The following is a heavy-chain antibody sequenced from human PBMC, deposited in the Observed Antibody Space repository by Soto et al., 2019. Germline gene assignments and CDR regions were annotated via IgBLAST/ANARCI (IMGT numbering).Heavy chain of an antibody. Sequence: GGSLRLSCAASGFTFSSYAMSWVRQAPGKGLEWVSAISGSGGSTYYADSVKGRFTISRDNSKNTLYLQMNSLRAEDTAVYYCAKDKGDGYNHYYYYGMDVWGQGTTVTVSS. J-gene: IGHJ6*02. V-gene: IGHV3-23*01. CDR2: ISGSGGST. CDR1: GFTFSSYA. CDR3: AKDKGDGYNHYYYYGMDV. D-gene: IGHD5-12*01.